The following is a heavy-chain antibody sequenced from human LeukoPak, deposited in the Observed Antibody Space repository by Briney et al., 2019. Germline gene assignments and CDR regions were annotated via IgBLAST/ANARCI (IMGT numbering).Heavy chain of an antibody. CDR2: SIPIFGTA. D-gene: IGHD4/OR15-4a*01. V-gene: IGHV1-69*06. CDR3: ARDATLTTTGSIRWFDP. J-gene: IGHJ5*02. Sequence: SVKVSRKASGGTFSSYAISWVRQAPGQGLEWMGGSIPIFGTANYAQKFQGRVTITADKSTSTAYMELSSLRSEDTAVYYCARDATLTTTGSIRWFDPWGPGTLVTVSS. CDR1: GGTFSSYA.